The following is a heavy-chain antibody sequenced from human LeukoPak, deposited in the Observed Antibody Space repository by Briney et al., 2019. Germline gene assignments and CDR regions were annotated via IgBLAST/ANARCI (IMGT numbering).Heavy chain of an antibody. Sequence: GGSLRLSCAASGFTFSSSWMTWVRQAPGKGLEWVANINNDGSGTYYVDSVEGRFTISRGNAKNSLFLQMNSLRAEDTAVYYCASKAVTYYYDYWGQGTLVIVSS. CDR1: GFTFSSSW. D-gene: IGHD4-17*01. CDR2: INNDGSGT. J-gene: IGHJ4*02. V-gene: IGHV3-7*05. CDR3: ASKAVTYYYDY.